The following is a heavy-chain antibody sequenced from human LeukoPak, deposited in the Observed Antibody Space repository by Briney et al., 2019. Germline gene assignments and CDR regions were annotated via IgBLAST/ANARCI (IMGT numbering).Heavy chain of an antibody. V-gene: IGHV4-61*08. CDR3: ARWAIATRRGYDY. Sequence: SETLSLTCAVSGGSISSGGYSWTWIRQPPGKGLEWIGHIYNNGNTDYNPSLKSRVTISVDTSKNQFSLKLSSVTAADTAVYYCARWAIATRRGYDYWGQGILVTVSS. J-gene: IGHJ4*02. CDR1: GGSISSGGYS. D-gene: IGHD6-6*01. CDR2: IYNNGNT.